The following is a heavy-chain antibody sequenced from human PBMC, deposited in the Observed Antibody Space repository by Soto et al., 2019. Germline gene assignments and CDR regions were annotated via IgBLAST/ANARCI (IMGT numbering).Heavy chain of an antibody. CDR1: GGSISSSNW. J-gene: IGHJ6*02. V-gene: IGHV4-4*02. CDR2: IYHSGST. Sequence: SETLSLTCAVSGGSISSSNWWSWVRQPPGKGLEWIGEIYHSGSTNYNPSLKSRVTISVDKSKNQFSLKLSSVTAADTAVYYCAREGRDDFWSGYYYYYGMDVWGQGTTVTVSS. D-gene: IGHD3-3*01. CDR3: AREGRDDFWSGYYYYYGMDV.